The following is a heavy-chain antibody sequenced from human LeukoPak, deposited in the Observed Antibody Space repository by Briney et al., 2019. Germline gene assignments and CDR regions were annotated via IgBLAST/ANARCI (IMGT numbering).Heavy chain of an antibody. CDR2: MSYDGSNK. CDR3: AKGAVDILATDWIDP. V-gene: IGHV3-30*18. J-gene: IGHJ5*02. CDR1: GFTFSSFG. Sequence: PGGSLRLSCAASGFTFSSFGMHWVRQAPGKGLEWVAVMSYDGSNKYYADSVKGRFTISRDNSKNTLYLQMSSLRTEDTAVYYCAKGAVDILATDWIDPWGQGTLVTVSS. D-gene: IGHD5-12*01.